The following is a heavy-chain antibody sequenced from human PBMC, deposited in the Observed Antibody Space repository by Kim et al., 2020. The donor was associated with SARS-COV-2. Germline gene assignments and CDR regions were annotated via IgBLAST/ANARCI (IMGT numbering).Heavy chain of an antibody. CDR2: K. CDR3: ARDWPASSDY. Sequence: KAYVDSVQARFTISRDNAKNSLYLQMTSLGAEDTAVYYCARDWPASSDYWGQGTLVTVSS. V-gene: IGHV3-7*03. J-gene: IGHJ4*02.